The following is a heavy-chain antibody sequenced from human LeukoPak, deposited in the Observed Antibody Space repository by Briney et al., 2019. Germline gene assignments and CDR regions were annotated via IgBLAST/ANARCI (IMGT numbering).Heavy chain of an antibody. CDR1: GYTLTELS. J-gene: IGHJ4*02. Sequence: ASVKVSCKVSGYTLTELSMHWVRQAPGKGLEWMGGFDPEDGETIYAQKFQGRVTMTEDTSTDTAYMELSSLRSEDTAVYYCARDLGYSSSWYESTVFDYWGQGTLVTVSS. CDR2: FDPEDGET. D-gene: IGHD6-13*01. V-gene: IGHV1-24*01. CDR3: ARDLGYSSSWYESTVFDY.